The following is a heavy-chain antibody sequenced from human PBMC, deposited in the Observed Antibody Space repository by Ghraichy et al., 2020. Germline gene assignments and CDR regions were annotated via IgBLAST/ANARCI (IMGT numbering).Heavy chain of an antibody. CDR1: GYTFTGYY. V-gene: IGHV1-2*02. CDR2: INPNSGGT. J-gene: IGHJ3*02. CDR3: ARTKYGDYEAFDI. Sequence: ASVKVSGKASGYTFTGYYMHWVRQAPGQGLEWMGWINPNSGGTNYAQKFQGRVTMTRDTSISTAYMELSRLRSDDTAVYYCARTKYGDYEAFDIWGQGTMVTVSS. D-gene: IGHD4-17*01.